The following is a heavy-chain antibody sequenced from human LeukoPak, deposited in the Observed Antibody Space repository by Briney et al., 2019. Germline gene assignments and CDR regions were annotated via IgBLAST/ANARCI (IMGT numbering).Heavy chain of an antibody. D-gene: IGHD3-22*01. J-gene: IGHJ4*02. Sequence: PGGSLRLSCAASGFTFSSHEMNWVRQAPGKGLEWVSYISSSGSSIHYADSVKGRFTISRDNAKNSLYLQMNSLRAEDTAVYYCAREDDSSGYYYGTLDYWGQGNLVTVSS. CDR3: AREDDSSGYYYGTLDY. CDR2: ISSSGSSI. V-gene: IGHV3-48*03. CDR1: GFTFSSHE.